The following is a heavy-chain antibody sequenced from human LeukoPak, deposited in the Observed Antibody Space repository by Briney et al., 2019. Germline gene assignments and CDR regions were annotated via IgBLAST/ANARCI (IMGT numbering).Heavy chain of an antibody. CDR2: IYYSGST. Sequence: SETLSLTCTVSGGSISSYYWSWIRQPPGKGLEWIGYIYYSGSTNYNPSLKSRVTISVDTSKNQFSLQLSSVTAADTAVYYCARDSSGYYPYNWFDPWGQGTLVTVSS. CDR3: ARDSSGYYPYNWFDP. V-gene: IGHV4-59*01. J-gene: IGHJ5*02. D-gene: IGHD3-22*01. CDR1: GGSISSYY.